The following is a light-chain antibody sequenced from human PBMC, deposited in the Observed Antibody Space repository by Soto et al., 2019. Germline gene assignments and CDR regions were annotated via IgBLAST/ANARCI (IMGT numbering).Light chain of an antibody. CDR1: SSDVGGYNF. J-gene: IGLJ3*02. V-gene: IGLV2-11*01. CDR2: DVS. Sequence: QSALTQPRSVSGSPGQSVTISCTGTSSDVGGYNFVSWYQQHPGKAPKLMIYDVSKRPSGVPDRFSGSKSGNTASLTSSGLQAEDEAEYYCCSYAGSYTWVFGGGTKLTVL. CDR3: CSYAGSYTWV.